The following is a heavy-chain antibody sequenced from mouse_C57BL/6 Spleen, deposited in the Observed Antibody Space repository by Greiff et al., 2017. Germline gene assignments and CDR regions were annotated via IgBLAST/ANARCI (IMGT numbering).Heavy chain of an antibody. CDR1: GFTFTDYY. Sequence: EVQGVESGGGLVQPGGSLSLSCAASGFTFTDYYMSWVRQPPGTALEWLGFIRNKANGYTTEYSASVKGRFTISRYNSQSILYLQMNALRAEDSSTYYCARYNYDYDGFAYWGQGALVSVSA. J-gene: IGHJ3*01. D-gene: IGHD2-4*01. CDR3: ARYNYDYDGFAY. V-gene: IGHV7-3*01. CDR2: IRNKANGYTT.